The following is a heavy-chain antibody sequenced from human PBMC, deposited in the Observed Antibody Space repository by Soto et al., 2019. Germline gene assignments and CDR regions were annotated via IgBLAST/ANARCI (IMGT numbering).Heavy chain of an antibody. V-gene: IGHV1-69*02. CDR2: IIPILGIA. CDR1: GGTFSSYT. D-gene: IGHD3-10*01. CDR3: ARVGIRGHYYGSGRPFDY. Sequence: QVQLVQSGAEVKKPGSSVKVSCKASGGTFSSYTISWVRQAPGQGLEWMGRIIPILGIANYAQKFQGRVTITADKSTSTAYMELSSLRSEDTAVYYCARVGIRGHYYGSGRPFDYWGQGTLVTVSS. J-gene: IGHJ4*02.